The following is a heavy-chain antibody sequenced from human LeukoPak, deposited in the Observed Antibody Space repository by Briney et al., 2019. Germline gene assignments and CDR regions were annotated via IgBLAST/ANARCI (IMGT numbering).Heavy chain of an antibody. CDR3: ASGYTYYYGSGSYH. J-gene: IGHJ4*02. Sequence: GRSLRLSCAASGITFNSYAMHWVRQAPGKGLEWVAVILHDGSNRYYGDSVKGRFTISRDNSKNTLFLQMDSLRAEDTAVYYCASGYTYYYGSGSYHWGQGTLVTVSS. D-gene: IGHD3-10*01. CDR1: GITFNSYA. CDR2: ILHDGSNR. V-gene: IGHV3-30*04.